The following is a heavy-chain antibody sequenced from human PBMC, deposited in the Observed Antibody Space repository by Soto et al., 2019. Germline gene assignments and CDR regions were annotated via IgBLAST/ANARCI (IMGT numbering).Heavy chain of an antibody. D-gene: IGHD6-19*01. Sequence: GGSLRLCCAASGVTFNSYGMHWVRQAPGKGLEWVAVISYDGSNKYYADSVKGRFTIARDNSKNTLYLQMSSLRAEDTAVYYCVKDGSSGWPYYSGLDVWGQGTSVTVSS. CDR2: ISYDGSNK. J-gene: IGHJ6*02. CDR1: GVTFNSYG. V-gene: IGHV3-30*18. CDR3: VKDGSSGWPYYSGLDV.